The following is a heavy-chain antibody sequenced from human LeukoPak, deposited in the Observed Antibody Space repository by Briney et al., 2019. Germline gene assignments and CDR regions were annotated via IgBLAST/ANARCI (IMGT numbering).Heavy chain of an antibody. CDR3: AREIIVVVVAAQTVYNWFDP. V-gene: IGHV4-30-4*08. J-gene: IGHJ5*02. CDR2: IYYSGST. D-gene: IGHD2-15*01. Sequence: SETLSLTCTVSGGSISSGDYYWSWIRQPPGKGLEWIGYIYYSGSTYYNPSLKSRVTISVDTSKNQFSLKLSSVTAADTAVYYCAREIIVVVVAAQTVYNWFDPWGQGTLFTVSS. CDR1: GGSISSGDYY.